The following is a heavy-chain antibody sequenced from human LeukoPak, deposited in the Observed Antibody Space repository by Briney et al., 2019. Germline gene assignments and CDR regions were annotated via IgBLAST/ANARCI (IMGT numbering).Heavy chain of an antibody. CDR3: AKDLGETLLWFGELWGY. CDR2: ISGSGGST. D-gene: IGHD3-10*01. J-gene: IGHJ4*02. CDR1: GFSLSTSW. Sequence: GGSLRLSCAASGFSLSTSWMHWVREAPGKGLEWVSAISGSGGSTYYADSVKGRFTISRDNSKNTLYLQMNSLRAEDTAVYYCAKDLGETLLWFGELWGYWGQGTLVTVSS. V-gene: IGHV3-23*01.